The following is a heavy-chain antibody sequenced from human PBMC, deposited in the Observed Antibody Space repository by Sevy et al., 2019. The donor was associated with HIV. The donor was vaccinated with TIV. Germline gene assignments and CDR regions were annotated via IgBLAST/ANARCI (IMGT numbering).Heavy chain of an antibody. CDR1: GFTFSSYA. J-gene: IGHJ4*02. CDR3: AKDTYSSGGDFDY. D-gene: IGHD3-22*01. CDR2: VSGSGGST. V-gene: IGHV3-23*01. Sequence: GGSPRLSCAASGFTFSSYAMSWVRQAPGKGLEWVSAVSGSGGSTHYADAVKGRFTISRDNSKNTLYLQMNSLRAEDTALYYCAKDTYSSGGDFDYWGQGTLVTVSS.